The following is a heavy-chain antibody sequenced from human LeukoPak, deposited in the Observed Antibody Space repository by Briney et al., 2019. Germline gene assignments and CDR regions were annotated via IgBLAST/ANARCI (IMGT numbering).Heavy chain of an antibody. CDR3: ARANRRRSRNFFDP. CDR1: GGSFTAYY. D-gene: IGHD2/OR15-2a*01. J-gene: IGHJ5*02. CDR2: ISHSGTT. Sequence: SETLSLTCAVYGGSFTAYYWNWLRQPPGKGLEWIGEISHSGTTNSNPSLKSRVTISVDTSKNQFSLKLSSVTAADTAVYYCARANRRRSRNFFDPWGQGTLVTVSS. V-gene: IGHV4-34*01.